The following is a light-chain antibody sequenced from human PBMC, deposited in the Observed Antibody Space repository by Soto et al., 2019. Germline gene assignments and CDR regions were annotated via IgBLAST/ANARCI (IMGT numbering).Light chain of an antibody. V-gene: IGKV1-5*01. Sequence: DIQLTQSPYTLSASVGDRVTLTCRASQSISDWLAWFQLKPGKAPKLLIYDASSLESGVPSRFSGSGSGTEFTLTISSLQPDDFATYYCQQYNNYSTFGQGTKVDIK. CDR1: QSISDW. J-gene: IGKJ1*01. CDR3: QQYNNYST. CDR2: DAS.